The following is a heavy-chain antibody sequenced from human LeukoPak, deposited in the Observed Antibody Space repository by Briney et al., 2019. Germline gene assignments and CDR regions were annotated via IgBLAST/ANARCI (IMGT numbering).Heavy chain of an antibody. CDR2: INPGDSAT. CDR3: ARRDDYGGKGFDS. CDR1: GYRFNTYW. D-gene: IGHD4-23*01. Sequence: GESLQISCKGSGYRFNTYWIAWVRQMPGKGLEWMGIINPGDSATTYSPSFQGQVTISADKSVSTAYLQWNSLKASDTAIYYRARRDDYGGKGFDSWGQGTLVTLAS. V-gene: IGHV5-51*01. J-gene: IGHJ4*02.